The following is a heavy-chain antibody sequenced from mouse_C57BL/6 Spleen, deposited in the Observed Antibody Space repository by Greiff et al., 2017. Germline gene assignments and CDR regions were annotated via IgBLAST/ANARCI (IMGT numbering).Heavy chain of an antibody. J-gene: IGHJ2*01. CDR1: GYTFTSYW. CDR3: ARGDGSSYEGTGN. CDR2: IDPSDSYT. Sequence: QVQLQQSGAELVKPGASVKLSCKASGYTFTSYWMQWVKQRPGQGLEWIGEIDPSDSYTNYNQKFKGKATLTVDPSSSTAYMQLSSLTSEDSAVYYCARGDGSSYEGTGNWGQGTTLTVSS. V-gene: IGHV1-50*01. D-gene: IGHD1-1*01.